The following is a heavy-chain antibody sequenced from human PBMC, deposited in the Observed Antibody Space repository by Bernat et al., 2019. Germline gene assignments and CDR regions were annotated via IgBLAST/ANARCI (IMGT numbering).Heavy chain of an antibody. J-gene: IGHJ3*02. V-gene: IGHV3-11*05. CDR3: ARVWYYDILTGYDAFDI. D-gene: IGHD3-9*01. CDR1: GLSGGEYD. Sequence: GGGGGGAGGAVGGSGGGGGLSGGEYDWSWVRPARGEGLGWVSCISSSISYTNYADSVKGRFTIPRDNAKNSLYLQMNSLRAEDTAVYYCARVWYYDILTGYDAFDIWGQGTMVTVSS. CDR2: ISSSISYT.